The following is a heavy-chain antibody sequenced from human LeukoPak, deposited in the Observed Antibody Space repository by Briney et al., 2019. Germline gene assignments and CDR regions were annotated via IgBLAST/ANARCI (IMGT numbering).Heavy chain of an antibody. J-gene: IGHJ4*02. CDR2: ISYDGSNK. V-gene: IGHV3-30*03. CDR1: GFTFSSYG. CDR3: ARDPRFDDFWSGYCDY. D-gene: IGHD3-3*01. Sequence: GGSLRLSCAASGFTFSSYGMHWVRQAPGKGLEWVAVISYDGSNKYYADSVKGRFTISRDNAKNSLYLQMNSLRAEDTAVYYCARDPRFDDFWSGYCDYWGQGTLVTVSS.